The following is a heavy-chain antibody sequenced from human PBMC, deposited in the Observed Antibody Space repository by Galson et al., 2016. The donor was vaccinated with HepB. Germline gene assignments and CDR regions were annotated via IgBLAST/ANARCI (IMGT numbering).Heavy chain of an antibody. D-gene: IGHD6-13*01. Sequence: LRLSCAASGFTFSNHAMSWVRQAPGKGLEWVSVITGSGVTYYADSVKGRFTISRDNSKNTLYLQMNSLRAEDTAVYYCAKVLPYSAGHGMDVRGQGTTVTVSS. CDR2: ITGSGVT. CDR3: AKVLPYSAGHGMDV. V-gene: IGHV3-23*01. CDR1: GFTFSNHA. J-gene: IGHJ6*01.